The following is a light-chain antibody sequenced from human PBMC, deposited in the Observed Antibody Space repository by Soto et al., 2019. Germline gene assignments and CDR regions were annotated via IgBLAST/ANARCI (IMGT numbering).Light chain of an antibody. V-gene: IGLV1-36*01. Sequence: QSVLTQPPSVSEAPRQRVTITSSGSSSNIGNNAVNWYQQLPGKAPKLLIYYDDLLPSGVSDRFSGSKSGTSASLALSGLQSEDEADYYCAAWDDSLNGVVFGGGTKLTVL. CDR2: YDD. J-gene: IGLJ2*01. CDR3: AAWDDSLNGVV. CDR1: SSNIGNNA.